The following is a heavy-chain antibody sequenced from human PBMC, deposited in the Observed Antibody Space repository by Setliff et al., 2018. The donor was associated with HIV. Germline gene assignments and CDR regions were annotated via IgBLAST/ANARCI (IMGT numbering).Heavy chain of an antibody. Sequence: GGSLRLSCAASGFTVGNNHLTWVRQAPGKGLEWVSAMNSDGGTYYADSVKGRFTISRDNSINIVYLHMNSLIAEDTAVYYCARPLLRTNTVYGILGNWFDPWGQGTLVTVSS. V-gene: IGHV3-53*01. D-gene: IGHD2-8*01. J-gene: IGHJ5*02. CDR1: GFTVGNNH. CDR2: MNSDGGT. CDR3: ARPLLRTNTVYGILGNWFDP.